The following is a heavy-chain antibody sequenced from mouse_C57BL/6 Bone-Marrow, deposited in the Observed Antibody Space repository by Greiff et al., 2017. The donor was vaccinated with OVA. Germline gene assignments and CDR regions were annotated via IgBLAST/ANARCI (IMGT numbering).Heavy chain of an antibody. CDR2: INPGSGGT. CDR3: AGANSGDYYAMDY. CDR1: GYAFTNYL. Sequence: VQLQQSGAELVRPGTSVKVSCKASGYAFTNYLIEWVKQRPGQGLEWIGVINPGSGGTNYNEKFKGKATLTADKSSSTAYMQLSSLTSEDSAVYVCAGANSGDYYAMDYWGQGTSVTVSS. J-gene: IGHJ4*01. V-gene: IGHV1-54*01.